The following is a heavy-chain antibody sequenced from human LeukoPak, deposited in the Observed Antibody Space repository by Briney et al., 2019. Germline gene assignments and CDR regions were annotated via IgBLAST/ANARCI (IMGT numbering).Heavy chain of an antibody. V-gene: IGHV4-59*01. CDR2: IYYTGST. J-gene: IGHJ6*03. CDR1: GGSINSYY. Sequence: SETLSLTCTVSGGSINSYYWSWIRQPPGKGLEWIGYIYYTGSTNYNPSLKSRVTISVDTSKNQFSLKLSSVTAADTAVYYCARGLSYSYYYMDVWGKGTTVTISS. D-gene: IGHD6-19*01. CDR3: ARGLSYSYYYMDV.